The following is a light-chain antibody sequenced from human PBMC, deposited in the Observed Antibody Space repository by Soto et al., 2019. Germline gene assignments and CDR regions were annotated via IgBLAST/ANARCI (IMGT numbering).Light chain of an antibody. V-gene: IGLV2-14*03. CDR1: SSDIGGYKY. CDR3: SSYTGSNTWM. Sequence: QSALTQPASVSGSPGQSITISCSGTSSDIGGYKYVSWYQQHPGKVPKLLIYDVNNRPSGVSDRFSGSKSGNTASLTISGLHAEDEADYYCSSYTGSNTWMFGGGTKLTVL. CDR2: DVN. J-gene: IGLJ3*02.